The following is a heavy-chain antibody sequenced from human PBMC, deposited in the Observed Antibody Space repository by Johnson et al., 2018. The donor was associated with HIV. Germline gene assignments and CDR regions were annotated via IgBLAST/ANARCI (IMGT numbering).Heavy chain of an antibody. J-gene: IGHJ3*02. Sequence: VQLVESGGGLVQPGGSLRLSCAASGFTFSDYYMSWIRQAPGKGLEWVSRINSDGSSTSYADSVKGRFTISRDNAKNTLYLQKNSLRAEDTAVYYCARDSSGYLLADAFDIWGQGTMVTVSS. D-gene: IGHD3-22*01. CDR3: ARDSSGYLLADAFDI. CDR1: GFTFSDYY. CDR2: INSDGSST. V-gene: IGHV3-74*02.